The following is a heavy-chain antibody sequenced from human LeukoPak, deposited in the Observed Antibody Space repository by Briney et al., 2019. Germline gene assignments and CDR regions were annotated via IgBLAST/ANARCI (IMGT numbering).Heavy chain of an antibody. CDR3: ARGATSGSSSYDY. D-gene: IGHD6-19*01. CDR1: GLTFDDYG. J-gene: IGHJ4*02. Sequence: GGSLRLSCAASGLTFDDYGMSWVRQVPGKGLEWVWGINWNGGSTYYADSVKGRFTISGENAKKFLFLQMNSLRAEDTALYYCARGATSGSSSYDYWGQGTLVTVSS. V-gene: IGHV3-20*04. CDR2: INWNGGST.